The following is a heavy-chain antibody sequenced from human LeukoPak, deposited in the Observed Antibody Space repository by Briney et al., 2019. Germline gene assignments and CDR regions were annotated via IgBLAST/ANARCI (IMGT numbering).Heavy chain of an antibody. Sequence: GGSLRLSCAASGFTFSDYYMSWIRQAPGKGLEWVSYISSSGSTIYYADSVKGRFTISRDNAKNSLYLQMNSLRAEDTAVYYCAREAHDTATCFDYWGQGTLVTVSS. V-gene: IGHV3-11*01. CDR1: GFTFSDYY. CDR3: AREAHDTATCFDY. J-gene: IGHJ4*02. CDR2: ISSSGSTI. D-gene: IGHD5-18*01.